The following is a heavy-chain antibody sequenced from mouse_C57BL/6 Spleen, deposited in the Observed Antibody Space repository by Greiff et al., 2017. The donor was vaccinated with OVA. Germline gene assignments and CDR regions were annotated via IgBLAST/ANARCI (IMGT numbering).Heavy chain of an antibody. CDR3: ASDGYYPLAMDY. CDR1: GYTFTSYW. J-gene: IGHJ4*01. V-gene: IGHV1-64*01. Sequence: QVQLQQPGAELVKPGASVKLSCKASGYTFTSYWMHWVKQRPGQGLEWIGMIHPNSGSTNYNEKFKSKATLTVDKSSSTAYMQLSSLTSEYSAVYYCASDGYYPLAMDYWGQGPSVTVSS. CDR2: IHPNSGST. D-gene: IGHD2-3*01.